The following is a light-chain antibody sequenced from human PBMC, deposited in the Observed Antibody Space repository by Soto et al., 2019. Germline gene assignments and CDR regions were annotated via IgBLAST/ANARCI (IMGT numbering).Light chain of an antibody. CDR1: SSDVGGYNY. CDR2: EVA. CDR3: SSYTSSSTLV. Sequence: QSVLTQPASVSGSPGQSITISCTGTSSDVGGYNYVSWYQQHPGKAPNLMIYEVANRPSGVPNRFSGSKSGNTASLTISGLQAEDEADYYCSSYTSSSTLVFGGGTKVTVL. V-gene: IGLV2-14*01. J-gene: IGLJ2*01.